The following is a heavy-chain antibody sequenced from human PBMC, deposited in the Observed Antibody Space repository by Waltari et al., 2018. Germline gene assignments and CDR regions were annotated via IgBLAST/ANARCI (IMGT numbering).Heavy chain of an antibody. Sequence: EVQLVEAGGGLIQPGESLRLSCAASGFTVSSTYMSWVRQAPGKGLEWVSVIYSGGVTKYADSVRGRFTISRDSSTSTLYLEMNSLRVEDAAVYYCARGYGTGWHHFDYWGQGTLVTVSS. CDR3: ARGYGTGWHHFDY. CDR2: IYSGGVT. J-gene: IGHJ4*02. V-gene: IGHV3-53*01. D-gene: IGHD6-19*01. CDR1: GFTVSSTY.